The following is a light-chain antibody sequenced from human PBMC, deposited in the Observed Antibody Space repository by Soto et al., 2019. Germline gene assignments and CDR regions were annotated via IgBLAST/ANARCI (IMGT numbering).Light chain of an antibody. Sequence: AIQLTQSPSSLSESVGARATITCRASQGVSSSLAWYQQKPGTAPKLLIYDASDLETGVPSRFSGSGSGTDFTLTISSLQPEDFATYYCQQFNNYPLTFGQGTRLEIK. CDR1: QGVSSS. J-gene: IGKJ5*01. CDR3: QQFNNYPLT. CDR2: DAS. V-gene: IGKV1D-13*01.